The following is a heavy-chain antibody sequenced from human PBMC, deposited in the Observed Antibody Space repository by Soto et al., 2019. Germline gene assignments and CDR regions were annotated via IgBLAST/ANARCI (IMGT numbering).Heavy chain of an antibody. Sequence: SETPSLTCTVSGGSISSYYWSWIRQPPGKGLEWIWDIYYRGSTNYNPSPKSRVTISVDTSKNQFSLKLSSVAAADTAVYYCARDLAVAGTLKTRYYGMDVWGQGTTVTVFS. CDR3: ARDLAVAGTLKTRYYGMDV. CDR2: IYYRGST. J-gene: IGHJ6*02. D-gene: IGHD6-19*01. CDR1: GGSISSYY. V-gene: IGHV4-59*01.